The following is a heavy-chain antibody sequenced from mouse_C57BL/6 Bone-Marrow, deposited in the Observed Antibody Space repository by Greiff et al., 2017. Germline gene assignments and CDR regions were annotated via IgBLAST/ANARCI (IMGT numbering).Heavy chain of an antibody. CDR3: ASLRPWFAY. Sequence: VQLQQSGAELMKPGASVKLSCKATGYTFTGYWIEWVKQRPGHGLEWIGEILPGSGSTNYHEKFKGKVTFTADTSSNTAYMQLSSLTTEDSAIDYCASLRPWFAYWGQGTLVTVSA. CDR2: ILPGSGST. V-gene: IGHV1-9*01. J-gene: IGHJ3*01. CDR1: GYTFTGYW. D-gene: IGHD1-2*01.